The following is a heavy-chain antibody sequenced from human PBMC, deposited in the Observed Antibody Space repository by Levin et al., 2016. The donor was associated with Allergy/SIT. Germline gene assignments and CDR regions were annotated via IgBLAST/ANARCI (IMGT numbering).Heavy chain of an antibody. CDR2: INPSGGST. D-gene: IGHD3-3*01. V-gene: IGHV1-46*01. Sequence: WVRQAPGQGLEWMGIINPSGGSTSYAQKFQGRVTMTRDTSTSTVYMELSSLRSEDTAVYYCARDRGITIFGVVGGVKNYYMDVWGKGTTVTVSS. J-gene: IGHJ6*03. CDR3: ARDRGITIFGVVGGVKNYYMDV.